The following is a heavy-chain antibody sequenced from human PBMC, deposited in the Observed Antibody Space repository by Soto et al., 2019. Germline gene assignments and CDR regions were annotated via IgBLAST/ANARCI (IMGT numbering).Heavy chain of an antibody. CDR1: GFTFSSYA. D-gene: IGHD5-18*01. J-gene: IGHJ4*02. Sequence: GGFLRLSCAASGFTFSSYAMSWVRQAPGKGLEWVSAISGSGGSTYYADSVKGRFTISRDNSKNTLYLQMNSLRAEDTAVYYCALRSAMVFWFDYWGQGTLVTVSS. CDR2: ISGSGGST. CDR3: ALRSAMVFWFDY. V-gene: IGHV3-23*01.